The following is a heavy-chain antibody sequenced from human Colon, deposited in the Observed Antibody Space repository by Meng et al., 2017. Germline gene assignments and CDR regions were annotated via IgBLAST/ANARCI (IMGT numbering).Heavy chain of an antibody. D-gene: IGHD3-9*01. CDR2: ISTYNGNT. V-gene: IGHV1-18*01. CDR3: ARVWNYDILTGYYTHYFDY. Sequence: QVQPVGSGAGVKKPGASVKVPCKASGYTFTSHGLSWVRQAPGQGLEWMGWISTYNGNTNYAQKLQGRVTMTTDTSTITVYMEVRSLRSDDTAVYYCARVWNYDILTGYYTHYFDYWGQGTLVTVSS. J-gene: IGHJ4*02. CDR1: GYTFTSHG.